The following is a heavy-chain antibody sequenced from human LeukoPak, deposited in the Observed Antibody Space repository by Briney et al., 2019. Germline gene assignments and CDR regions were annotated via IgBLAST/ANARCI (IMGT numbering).Heavy chain of an antibody. CDR2: IWYDGGNE. J-gene: IGHJ4*02. CDR3: ARDGGPEGDMFFGF. CDR1: GVSFSDYA. V-gene: IGHV3-33*01. D-gene: IGHD2-21*02. Sequence: GGSLRLSCTGSGVSFSDYAIHWVRQAPGKGLEWVSVIWYDGGNEYYADSVRGRFTISRDNSKSTVYLQMSSVGAADTALYLCARDGGPEGDMFFGFWGQGSLVTVSS.